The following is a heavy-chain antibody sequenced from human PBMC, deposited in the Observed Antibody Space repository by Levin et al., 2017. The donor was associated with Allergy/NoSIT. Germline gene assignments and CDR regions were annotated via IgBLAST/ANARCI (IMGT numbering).Heavy chain of an antibody. Sequence: SQTLSLTCSVYGVSIRSVDFYWSWVRQTPGEGLEWIGYVYNGGATNYSPSLQSRLSISVDTSKNEFSLKVSSVTAADTAVYYCARERSGYDSTNHYFYYGLDVWGQGTTVTVSS. D-gene: IGHD5-12*01. CDR1: GVSIRSVDFY. CDR3: ARERSGYDSTNHYFYYGLDV. J-gene: IGHJ6*02. CDR2: VYNGGAT. V-gene: IGHV4-30-4*01.